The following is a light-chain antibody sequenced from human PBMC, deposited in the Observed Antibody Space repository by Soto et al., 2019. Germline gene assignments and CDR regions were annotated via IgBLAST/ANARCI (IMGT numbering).Light chain of an antibody. CDR2: RND. J-gene: IGLJ3*02. CDR1: SSNIGSNY. Sequence: QSVLTQPPSASGTPGQRVPISCSGSSSNIGSNYVYWYQQLPGTAPKLLIYRNDQRPSGVPDRFSGSKSGTSASLAISGLRSEDEADYYCAAWDDSLSGRVFGGGTKLTV. V-gene: IGLV1-47*01. CDR3: AAWDDSLSGRV.